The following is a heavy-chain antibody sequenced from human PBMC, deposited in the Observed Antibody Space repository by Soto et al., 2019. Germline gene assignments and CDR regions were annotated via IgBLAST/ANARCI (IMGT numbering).Heavy chain of an antibody. CDR3: AKMSSDNYYAPVFS. J-gene: IGHJ4*02. CDR1: GFTFSDYY. D-gene: IGHD3-22*01. Sequence: QVQLVESGGGLVKTSGSLRIACAASGFTFSDYYMSWVRQAPGKGLEWVSYISSSGNTIYYADSVKGRFTISRDNAKNSVYLQMNSLTAEDTALYFCAKMSSDNYYAPVFSWGQGTLVTVSS. V-gene: IGHV3-11*01. CDR2: ISSSGNTI.